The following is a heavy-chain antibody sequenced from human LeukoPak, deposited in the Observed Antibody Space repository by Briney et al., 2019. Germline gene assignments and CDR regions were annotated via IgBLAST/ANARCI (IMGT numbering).Heavy chain of an antibody. CDR2: IYYSGST. D-gene: IGHD5-12*01. CDR3: ARGNLHGYSGYDPLVDY. J-gene: IGHJ4*02. CDR1: GGSISSYY. Sequence: SETLSLTCTVSGGSISSYYWSWIRQPPGKGLEWIGYIYYSGSTNYNPSLKSRVTISVDTSKNQFSLKLSSVTAADTAVYYCARGNLHGYSGYDPLVDYWGQGTLVTVSS. V-gene: IGHV4-59*01.